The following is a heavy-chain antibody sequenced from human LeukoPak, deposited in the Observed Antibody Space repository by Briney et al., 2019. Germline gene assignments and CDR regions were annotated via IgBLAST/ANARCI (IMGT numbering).Heavy chain of an antibody. CDR3: AKLGETYYYDSSGFS. V-gene: IGHV3-23*01. D-gene: IGHD3-22*01. Sequence: GGSLRLSCAASGFTFSSYWMSWVRQAPGKGLEWVSAISGSGGSTYYADSVKGRFTISRDNSKNTLYLQMNSLRAEDTAVCYCAKLGETYYYDSSGFSWGQGTLVTVSS. CDR2: ISGSGGST. J-gene: IGHJ5*02. CDR1: GFTFSSYW.